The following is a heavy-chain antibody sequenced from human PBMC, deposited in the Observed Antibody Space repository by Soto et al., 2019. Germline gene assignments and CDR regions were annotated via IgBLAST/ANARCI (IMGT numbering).Heavy chain of an antibody. CDR1: GFTFSSYG. Sequence: HPGGSLRLSCAASGFTFSSYGMHWVRQAPGKGLEWVAVISYDGSNKYYADSVKGRFTISRDNSKNTLYLQMNSLRAEDTAVYYCAKVPRWFGELGDDAFDIWGQGTMVTVSS. D-gene: IGHD3-10*01. V-gene: IGHV3-30*18. CDR3: AKVPRWFGELGDDAFDI. CDR2: ISYDGSNK. J-gene: IGHJ3*02.